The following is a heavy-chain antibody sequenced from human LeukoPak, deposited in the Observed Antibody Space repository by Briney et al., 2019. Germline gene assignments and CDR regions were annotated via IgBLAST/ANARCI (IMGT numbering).Heavy chain of an antibody. D-gene: IGHD2-15*01. V-gene: IGHV3-74*01. CDR3: TRRVSATRWFDP. Sequence: PGGSLRLSCAASGFTFDDYAMHWVRQAPGKGLEWVSGINSDGSTTNYADSVKGRFTISRDNAENTMYLQMNSLRVEDTAVYYCTRRVSATRWFDPWGQGTLVTVSS. CDR2: INSDGSTT. CDR1: GFTFDDYA. J-gene: IGHJ5*02.